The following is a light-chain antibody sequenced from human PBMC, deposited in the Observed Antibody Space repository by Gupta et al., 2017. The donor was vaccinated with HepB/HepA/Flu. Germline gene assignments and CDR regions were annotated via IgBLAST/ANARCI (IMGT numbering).Light chain of an antibody. J-gene: IGKJ1*01. CDR3: QQRDSTPWT. CDR1: QTLSSY. V-gene: IGKV1-39*01. Sequence: DIQMTQSPSSLSASVGDRVTIPCRASQTLSSYLNWYQQKPGKAPKLLIYAASSLQSGVPSRFSGSGSGTDFTLTISSLQPEDFATYYCQQRDSTPWTFGQGTKVEIK. CDR2: AAS.